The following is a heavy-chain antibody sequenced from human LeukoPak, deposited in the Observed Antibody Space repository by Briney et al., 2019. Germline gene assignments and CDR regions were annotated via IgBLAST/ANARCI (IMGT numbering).Heavy chain of an antibody. CDR1: GGSIISSSNS. CDR3: ARHRAPTVIVWFDP. V-gene: IGHV4-39*01. D-gene: IGHD2/OR15-2a*01. J-gene: IGHJ5*02. Sequence: SETLSLTCTVSGGSIISSSNSWGWIRQPPGKGLEWIGSVYYSGSTFYNPSLKSRVTISVDTSKKQFSLKLSSVTAADTAVYYCARHRAPTVIVWFDPWGQGTLVTVSS. CDR2: VYYSGST.